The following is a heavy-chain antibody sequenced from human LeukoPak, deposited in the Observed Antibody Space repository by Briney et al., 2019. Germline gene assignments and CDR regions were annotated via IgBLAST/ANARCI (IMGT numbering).Heavy chain of an antibody. CDR2: ISSSGSTI. CDR1: GFTFSDYY. D-gene: IGHD2-8*01. Sequence: GGSLRLSCAASGFTFSDYYMSWIRQAPGKELEWVSYISSSGSTIYYADSVKGRFTISRDNAKNSLYLQMNSLRAEDTAVYYCARDFVCTNGVCSYYFDYWGQGTLVTVSS. V-gene: IGHV3-11*01. CDR3: ARDFVCTNGVCSYYFDY. J-gene: IGHJ4*02.